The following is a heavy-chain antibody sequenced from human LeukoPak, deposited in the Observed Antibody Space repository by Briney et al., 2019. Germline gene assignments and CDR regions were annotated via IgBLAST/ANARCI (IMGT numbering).Heavy chain of an antibody. J-gene: IGHJ4*02. CDR1: GGSFSGYY. V-gene: IGHV4-34*01. CDR2: IYYSGST. CDR3: ARRRSYIVPYDY. Sequence: SETLSLTCGAVYGGSFSGYYWSWIRQPPGKGLEWIGSIYYSGSTYYNPSLKSRVTISVDTSKNQFSLKLSSVTAADTAVYYCARRRSYIVPYDYWGQGTLVTVSS. D-gene: IGHD3-10*01.